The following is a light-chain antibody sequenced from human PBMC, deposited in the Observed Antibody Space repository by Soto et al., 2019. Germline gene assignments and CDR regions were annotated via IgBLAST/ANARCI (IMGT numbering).Light chain of an antibody. Sequence: QSALTQPASVSGSPGQSITISCTGTSSDVGSYNYVSWYQQHPGKAPKLMIYDVSNRPSGVSNRFSGSKSGNTASLTISGLQAEDEADYYCSSYTSSNSVGVFGGGTKLTVL. CDR2: DVS. CDR1: SSDVGSYNY. J-gene: IGLJ2*01. V-gene: IGLV2-14*01. CDR3: SSYTSSNSVGV.